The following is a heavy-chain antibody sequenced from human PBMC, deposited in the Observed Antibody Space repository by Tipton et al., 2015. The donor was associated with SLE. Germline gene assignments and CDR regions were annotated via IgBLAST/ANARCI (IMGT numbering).Heavy chain of an antibody. CDR3: ARGDTGDDYFDN. CDR1: GGSISISSHF. Sequence: TLSLTCTVSGGSISISSHFWGWIRQPPEKGLELIGSIYYSGNTYYNPSLKSRVTISVDTSTNQFSLKLSSVTAADTAVYYCARGDTGDDYFDNWGQGTLVTVSS. J-gene: IGHJ4*02. CDR2: IYYSGNT. D-gene: IGHD7-27*01. V-gene: IGHV4-39*07.